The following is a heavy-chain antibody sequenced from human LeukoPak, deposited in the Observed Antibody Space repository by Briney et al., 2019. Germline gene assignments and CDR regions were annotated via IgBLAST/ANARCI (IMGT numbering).Heavy chain of an antibody. Sequence: TSETLSLTCAVYGGSFSGYYWSWIRQPPGKGLEWIGEINHSGSTNYNPSLKSRVTISVDTSKNQFSLKLSSVTAADTAVYYCARSLSSYYDFWSGYSTYNWFDPWGQGTLVTVSS. D-gene: IGHD3-3*01. CDR1: GGSFSGYY. V-gene: IGHV4-34*01. CDR3: ARSLSSYYDFWSGYSTYNWFDP. CDR2: INHSGST. J-gene: IGHJ5*02.